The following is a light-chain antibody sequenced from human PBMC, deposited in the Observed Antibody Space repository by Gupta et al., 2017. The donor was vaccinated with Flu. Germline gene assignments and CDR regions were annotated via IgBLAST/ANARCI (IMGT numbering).Light chain of an antibody. V-gene: IGKV4-1*01. CDR1: QSVLYSSNNKNH. Sequence: DIVMTQSPDSLAVSLGERATINCKSSQSVLYSSNNKNHLAWYQQKPGLPPKLLIYWASTRESGVPDRFSGSGSGTDFTLTIRSLQAEDVAVYYCQQEDYTPITFGHGTKVDIK. CDR3: QQEDYTPIT. CDR2: WAS. J-gene: IGKJ3*01.